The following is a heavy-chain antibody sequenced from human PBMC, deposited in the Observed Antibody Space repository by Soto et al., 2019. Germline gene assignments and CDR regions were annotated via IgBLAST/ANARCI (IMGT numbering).Heavy chain of an antibody. D-gene: IGHD4-4*01. CDR3: ARKLQGFYFSAY. Sequence: ASVKVSCKASEYTFTSYTMHLWRQAPGQGLEFIVWINGGNGTTKYSQKFQGRATITRDTSARTAYMELSSLRSDDTAVYSGARKLQGFYFSAYRGQGTFVTVSP. J-gene: IGHJ4*02. CDR1: EYTFTSYT. V-gene: IGHV1-3*01. CDR2: INGGNGTT.